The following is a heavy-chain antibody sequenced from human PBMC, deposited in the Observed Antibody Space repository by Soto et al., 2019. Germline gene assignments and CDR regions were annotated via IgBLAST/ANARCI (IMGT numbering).Heavy chain of an antibody. J-gene: IGHJ4*02. V-gene: IGHV3-23*01. CDR2: ISGSGGST. D-gene: IGHD6-19*01. Sequence: GSLRLSCAASGFTFDSCAMGWVRQAPGKGLEWILGISGSGGSTYYADSVKGRFTISRDNSKNTLYLQMNSLRADDTAIYYCAKGKTSGWYYFDFWGQGTPVTVSS. CDR3: AKGKTSGWYYFDF. CDR1: GFTFDSCA.